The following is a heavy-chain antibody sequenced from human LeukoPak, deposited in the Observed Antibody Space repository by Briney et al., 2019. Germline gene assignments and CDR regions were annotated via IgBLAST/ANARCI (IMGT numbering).Heavy chain of an antibody. Sequence: EASVKVSCKVSGYTLAELSMHWVRQAPGKGLEWMGGFDPEDGETIYAQKFQGRVTMTEDTSTDTAYMELSSLRSEDTAVYYCATAGYYYGSGSSPVPYYFDYWGQGTLVTVSS. V-gene: IGHV1-24*01. CDR2: FDPEDGET. J-gene: IGHJ4*02. CDR1: GYTLAELS. CDR3: ATAGYYYGSGSSPVPYYFDY. D-gene: IGHD3-10*01.